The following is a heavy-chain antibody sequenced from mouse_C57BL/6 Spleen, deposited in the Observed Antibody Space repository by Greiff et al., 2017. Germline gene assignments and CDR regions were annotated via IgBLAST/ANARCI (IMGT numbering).Heavy chain of an antibody. Sequence: QVHVKQSGAELVRPGASVTLSCKASGYTFTDYEMHWVKQTPVHGLEWIGAIDPETGGTAYNQKFKGKAILTADKSSNTAYMELRSLTSEDSAVYYCTRGGKITGSHCDVWGTGTTVTVSS. J-gene: IGHJ1*03. CDR3: TRGGKITGSHCDV. D-gene: IGHD4-1*01. V-gene: IGHV1-15*01. CDR1: GYTFTDYE. CDR2: IDPETGGT.